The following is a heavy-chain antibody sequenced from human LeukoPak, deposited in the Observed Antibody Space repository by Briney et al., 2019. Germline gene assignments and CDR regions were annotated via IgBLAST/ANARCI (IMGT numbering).Heavy chain of an antibody. Sequence: SETLSLTCTVSGGSISNYYWSWIRQPPGKGLEWIGEINHSGSTNYNPSLKSRVTISVDTSKNQFSLKLSSVTAADTAVYYCVRGSIADRLAHWGQGALVTVSS. D-gene: IGHD6-6*01. CDR3: VRGSIADRLAH. CDR2: INHSGST. CDR1: GGSISNYY. J-gene: IGHJ4*02. V-gene: IGHV4-34*01.